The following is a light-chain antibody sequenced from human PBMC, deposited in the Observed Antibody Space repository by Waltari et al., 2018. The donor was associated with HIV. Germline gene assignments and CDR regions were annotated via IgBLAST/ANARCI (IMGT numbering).Light chain of an antibody. J-gene: IGLJ1*01. CDR1: SSNIGSNY. V-gene: IGLV1-47*01. Sequence: QSVLTQPPSASGTPGQRVTISCSGSSSNIGSNYVYWYQQRPGTAPKLLIYRNNQRPSGVPDRFSGSKSGTSASLAISGLRSEDEADYYCAVWGDSLNSYVFGTGTEVTVL. CDR2: RNN. CDR3: AVWGDSLNSYV.